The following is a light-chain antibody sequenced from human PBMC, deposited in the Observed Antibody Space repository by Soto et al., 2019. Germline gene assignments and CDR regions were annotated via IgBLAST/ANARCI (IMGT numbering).Light chain of an antibody. J-gene: IGKJ1*01. CDR3: QQYNRYPRT. CDR1: ESISSW. CDR2: DAS. Sequence: DIQMTQSTSALSASIGDRDTITGPASESISSWLAWYQQKPGKAPKLLIYDASSLESGVPSRFSCSGSGTEFTLTIGSLQPDDFATYYCQQYNRYPRTFGQGTKVDIK. V-gene: IGKV1-5*01.